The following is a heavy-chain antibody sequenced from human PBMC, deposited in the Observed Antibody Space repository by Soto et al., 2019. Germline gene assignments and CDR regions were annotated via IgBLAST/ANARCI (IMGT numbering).Heavy chain of an antibody. CDR2: IYPGDSDT. J-gene: IGHJ6*02. Sequence: GASLKISCKASGYSFTSYWICWVRQMPEKGLEWMGIIYPGDSDTRYSPSFQGQVTISADKSISTAYLQWSSLKASDTAMYYCARQEVQDCSSTSCPPPYYYYGMDVWGQGATVTVSS. V-gene: IGHV5-51*01. D-gene: IGHD2-2*01. CDR1: GYSFTSYW. CDR3: ARQEVQDCSSTSCPPPYYYYGMDV.